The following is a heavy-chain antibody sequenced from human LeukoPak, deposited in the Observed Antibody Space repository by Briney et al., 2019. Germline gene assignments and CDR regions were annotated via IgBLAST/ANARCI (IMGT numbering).Heavy chain of an antibody. Sequence: SETLSLTCSVSGGSISSYYWSWIRQPAGKGLEWIGRIYYSGSTYYNPSLKSRVTISVDTSKNQFSLKLSSVTAADTAVYYCARENSSSWYNAFDFWGQGTMVTVSS. CDR3: ARENSSSWYNAFDF. CDR2: IYYSGST. V-gene: IGHV4-4*07. CDR1: GGSISSYY. D-gene: IGHD6-13*01. J-gene: IGHJ3*01.